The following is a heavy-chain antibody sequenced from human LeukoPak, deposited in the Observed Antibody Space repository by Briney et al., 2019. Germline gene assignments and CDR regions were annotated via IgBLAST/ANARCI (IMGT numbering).Heavy chain of an antibody. CDR3: ARGGLRYYDSSGYYSNWFDP. J-gene: IGHJ5*02. D-gene: IGHD3-22*01. CDR2: INHSGST. V-gene: IGHV4-34*01. Sequence: PSETLSLTCAVYGGSFSGYYWSWIRQPPGKGLEWIGEINHSGSTNYNPSLKSRVTISVDTSKNQFSLKLSSVTAADTAVYYCARGGLRYYDSSGYYSNWFDPWGQGTPVTVSS. CDR1: GGSFSGYY.